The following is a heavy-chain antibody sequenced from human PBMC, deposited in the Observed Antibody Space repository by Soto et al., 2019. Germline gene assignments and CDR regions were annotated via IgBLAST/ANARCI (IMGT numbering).Heavy chain of an antibody. J-gene: IGHJ4*02. CDR2: IKKDGSEE. D-gene: IGHD4-17*01. CDR3: AKDPNGDYVGAFDS. CDR1: GFTFRTYW. V-gene: IGHV3-7*03. Sequence: GGSLRLSCATSGFTFRTYWMSWVRQAPGKGLEWVACIKKDGSEEYYVDSVRGRFTISRDNAKNSLYLQMNSLRADDTAVYHCAKDPNGDYVGAFDSWGQGTLVTVSS.